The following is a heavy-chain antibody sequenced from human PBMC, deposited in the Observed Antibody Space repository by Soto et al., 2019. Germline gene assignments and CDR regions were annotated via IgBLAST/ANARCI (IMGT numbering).Heavy chain of an antibody. D-gene: IGHD2-2*01. V-gene: IGHV1-2*04. J-gene: IGHJ6*02. Sequence: QVQLVQSGAEVKKPGASVKVSCKASGYTFTGYYMHWVRQAPGQGLEWMGWINPNSGGTNYAQKFQGWVTMTRDTSISTAYMELSRLSSDDTAVYYCARYCSSTSCFPYYGMDVWGQGTKVIVSS. CDR1: GYTFTGYY. CDR3: ARYCSSTSCFPYYGMDV. CDR2: INPNSGGT.